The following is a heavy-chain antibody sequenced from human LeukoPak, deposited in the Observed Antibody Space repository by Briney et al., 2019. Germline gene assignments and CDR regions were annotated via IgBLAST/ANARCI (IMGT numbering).Heavy chain of an antibody. CDR2: INPNSSVT. V-gene: IGHV1-2*06. CDR1: GYTFSDYY. J-gene: IGHJ4*02. CDR3: ARQSEPKGDY. Sequence: ASVKVSCKASGYTFSDYYTHWVRQAPGQGLEWMGRINPNSSVTNYAKNFQGRVTITRDTSISTASMELSSLRSDDTAVYYCARQSEPKGDYWGQGTLVTVSS.